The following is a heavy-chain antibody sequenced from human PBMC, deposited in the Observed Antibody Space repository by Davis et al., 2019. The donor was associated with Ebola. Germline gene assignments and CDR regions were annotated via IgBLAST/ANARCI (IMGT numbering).Heavy chain of an antibody. V-gene: IGHV4-59*01. CDR2: IYYTGRT. CDR1: GGSISSYY. D-gene: IGHD2-2*03. Sequence: SETLSLTCTVSGGSISSYYWSWIRQPPGKGLEWIGYIYYTGRTDYNPSLKSRVTISVDTSKTQFSLKLNSVTAADTAVYYCARGIGLSAFDIWGQGTMVTVSS. CDR3: ARGIGLSAFDI. J-gene: IGHJ3*02.